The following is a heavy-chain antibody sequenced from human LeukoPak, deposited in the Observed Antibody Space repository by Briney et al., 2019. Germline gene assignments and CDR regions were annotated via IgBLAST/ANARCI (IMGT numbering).Heavy chain of an antibody. Sequence: PGGSLRLSCAASGFTFSNYAMSWVRQAPGKGLEWVSGISDSGGSTYYADSVKGRFTISRDNSKNTLYLQMNSLRAEDTAVYYCAKGPMVRGVITFDYWGQGTLVTVSS. D-gene: IGHD3-10*01. CDR3: AKGPMVRGVITFDY. V-gene: IGHV3-23*01. J-gene: IGHJ4*02. CDR2: ISDSGGST. CDR1: GFTFSNYA.